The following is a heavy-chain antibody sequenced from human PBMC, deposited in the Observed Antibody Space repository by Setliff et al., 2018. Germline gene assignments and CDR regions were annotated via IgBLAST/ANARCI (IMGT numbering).Heavy chain of an antibody. CDR3: ARASSGWYSAYYYYMDV. V-gene: IGHV4-61*09. Sequence: LSLTCTVSGDSISSRTYYWSWIRQPAGKGLEWIGHINRRGSTNFSPSLKSRVTISLDTSKNQFSLNLTSVTAADTAVYYCARASSGWYSAYYYYMDVWGKGTTVTVSS. D-gene: IGHD6-19*01. CDR2: INRRGST. J-gene: IGHJ6*03. CDR1: GDSISSRTYY.